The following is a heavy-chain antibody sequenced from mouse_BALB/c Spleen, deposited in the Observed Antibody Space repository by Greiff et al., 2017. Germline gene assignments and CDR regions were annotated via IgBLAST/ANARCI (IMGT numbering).Heavy chain of an antibody. D-gene: IGHD2-14*01. CDR3: ARYYRYDDARYAMDY. J-gene: IGHJ4*01. CDR1: GFPFSDYY. V-gene: IGHV5-4*02. CDR2: ISDGGRYT. Sequence: DVQLVESGGGLVQPGGSLKLSCAASGFPFSDYYMYWVRQTPDKRLEWVATISDGGRYTYSPDRVKGRFTISRDNAKNNLYLQMSSLKSEDTAMYYGARYYRYDDARYAMDYWGQGTSVTVSS.